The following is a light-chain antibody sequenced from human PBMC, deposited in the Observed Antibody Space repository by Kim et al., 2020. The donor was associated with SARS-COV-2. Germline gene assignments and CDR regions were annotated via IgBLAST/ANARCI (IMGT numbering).Light chain of an antibody. CDR3: QQSYTVPYT. V-gene: IGKV1-39*01. Sequence: SASVGDRVTITCRASERINSYLNWYQQKPGQTPKVLIYYASTLQSGVPSRFSGSESGTDFTLTISTLQPEDFAIYYCQQSYTVPYTFGQGTKLEIK. J-gene: IGKJ2*01. CDR2: YAS. CDR1: ERINSY.